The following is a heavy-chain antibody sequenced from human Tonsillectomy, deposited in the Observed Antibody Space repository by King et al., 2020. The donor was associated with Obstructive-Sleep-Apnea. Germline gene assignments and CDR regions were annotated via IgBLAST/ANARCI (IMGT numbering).Heavy chain of an antibody. J-gene: IGHJ4*02. CDR3: ARDPLVVVTPRLGIIDY. CDR1: GFIVSDYA. CDR2: VSYDGSIQ. Sequence: VQLVESGGGVVQPGRSLRLSCAASGFIVSDYAMHWVREVPGRGLEWVAVVSYDGSIQYYADSVKGRFTISRDNSNDTLFLQMNSLRPADTAVYYCARDPLVVVTPRLGIIDYWGQGTPVSVSS. V-gene: IGHV3-30-3*01. D-gene: IGHD2-21*02.